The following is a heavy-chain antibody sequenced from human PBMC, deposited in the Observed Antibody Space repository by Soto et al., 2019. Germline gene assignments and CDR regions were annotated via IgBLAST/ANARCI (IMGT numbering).Heavy chain of an antibody. CDR2: INHSGST. D-gene: IGHD6-19*01. J-gene: IGHJ4*02. V-gene: IGHV4-34*01. CDR3: ARGGSGWYYDY. Sequence: PSETLSLTCAVYGGSFSGYYWSWIRQPPGKGLEWIGEINHSGSTNYNPSLTSRGTISVDTSKNQFSLKLSSVTAADTAAYYCARGGSGWYYDYWGQGTLVTVSS. CDR1: GGSFSGYY.